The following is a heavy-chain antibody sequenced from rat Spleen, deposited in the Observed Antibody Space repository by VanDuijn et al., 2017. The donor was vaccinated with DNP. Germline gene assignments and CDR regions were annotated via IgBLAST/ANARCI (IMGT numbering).Heavy chain of an antibody. CDR2: ISTGGDDT. CDR3: VRLGYYEGSYPNWFAY. CDR1: GFTFTNYG. J-gene: IGHJ3*01. V-gene: IGHV5S14*01. D-gene: IGHD1-12*03. Sequence: EVQLVESGGGLVQPGGSLKLSCAASGFTFTNYGMAWVRQTPTKGLEWVASISTGGDDTYYRDSVKGRFSISRDNAKNTQYLQMDSLRSEDTATYYFVRLGYYEGSYPNWFAYWGQGTLVTVSS.